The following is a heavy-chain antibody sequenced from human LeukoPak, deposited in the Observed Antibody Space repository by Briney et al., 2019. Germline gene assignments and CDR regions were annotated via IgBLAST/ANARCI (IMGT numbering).Heavy chain of an antibody. D-gene: IGHD7-27*01. Sequence: GGSLRLSCAVSGLPYSSYYMSWIRQAPGKGLEWISYVSDSGSYTNYADSVRGRFTISRDNAKNSLFLQMNSLRADDTAVYYCATTMGRGPWGHFVSWGQGTLVTVSS. V-gene: IGHV3-11*03. CDR3: ATTMGRGPWGHFVS. CDR2: VSDSGSYT. J-gene: IGHJ4*02. CDR1: GLPYSSYY.